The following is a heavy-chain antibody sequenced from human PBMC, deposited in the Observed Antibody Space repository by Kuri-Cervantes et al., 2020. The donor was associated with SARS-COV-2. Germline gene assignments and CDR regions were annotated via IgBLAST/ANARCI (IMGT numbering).Heavy chain of an antibody. V-gene: IGHV4-34*01. CDR1: GGSFSGYY. J-gene: IGHJ6*02. CDR3: ARAPQGWLEKVYYYYYGMDV. CDR2: INHSGST. Sequence: SETLSLTCAVYGGSFSGYYWSWIRQPPGKGLEWIGEINHSGSTNYNPSLKSRVTMSVDTSKNQFSLKLSSVTAADTAVYYCARAPQGWLEKVYYYYYGMDVWGQGTTVTVSS. D-gene: IGHD5-24*01.